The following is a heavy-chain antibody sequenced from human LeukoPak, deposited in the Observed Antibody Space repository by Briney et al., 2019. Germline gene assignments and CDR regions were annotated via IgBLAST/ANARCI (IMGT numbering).Heavy chain of an antibody. J-gene: IGHJ6*03. CDR2: IYYSGST. V-gene: IGHV4-30-4*08. D-gene: IGHD2-15*01. Sequence: SETLSLTCTVSGGSISSGDYYWSWIRQPPGEGREWIGYIYYSGSTYYNPSLKSRVTISVDTSKNQFSLKLSSVTAADTAVYYCAREAKEWWLPTPYYYYMDVWGKGTTVTVSS. CDR3: AREAKEWWLPTPYYYYMDV. CDR1: GGSISSGDYY.